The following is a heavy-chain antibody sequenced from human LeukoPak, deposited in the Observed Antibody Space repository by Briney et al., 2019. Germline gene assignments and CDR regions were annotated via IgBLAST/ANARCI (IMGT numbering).Heavy chain of an antibody. Sequence: PSETLSLTCTVSGGSVSSGSYYWSWIRQPPGKGLEWIGCIYYPGSTNYNPSLKSRVTISVDTSKNQFSLKLSSVTAADTAVYYCAREDHEDTAMPNWGQGTLVTVSS. CDR3: AREDHEDTAMPN. CDR2: IYYPGST. CDR1: GGSVSSGSYY. V-gene: IGHV4-61*01. J-gene: IGHJ4*02. D-gene: IGHD5-18*01.